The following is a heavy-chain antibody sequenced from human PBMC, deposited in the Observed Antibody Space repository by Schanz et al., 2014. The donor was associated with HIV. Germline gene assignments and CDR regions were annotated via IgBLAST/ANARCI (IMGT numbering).Heavy chain of an antibody. CDR1: GFSLGDYY. CDR2: ITNSGNRM. J-gene: IGHJ5*01. CDR3: ARDKSNLGMDS. V-gene: IGHV3-11*01. Sequence: QEQLVESGGGSVKPGGSPRLSCAASGFSLGDYYMSWIRQAPGKGLEWISYITNSGNRMNYADSVKGRFTTSRDNAKNSLYLQMNTLRADDTAVYYCARDKSNLGMDSWGQGTLVTVSS.